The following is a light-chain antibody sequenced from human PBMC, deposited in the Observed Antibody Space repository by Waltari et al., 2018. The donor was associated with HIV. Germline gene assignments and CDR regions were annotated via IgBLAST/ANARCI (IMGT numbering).Light chain of an antibody. CDR2: SSN. CDR3: AAGDDSLDGYV. J-gene: IGLJ1*01. Sequence: QSVLTQPPSASGTPGQRVTISCSGSSSNIERNTVNWYQQFPGTTPKVVIYSSNQRPSGVPDRVSGARSGTSASLAIGGLQSEDEAHYYWAAGDDSLDGYVFGPGTEVTVL. CDR1: SSNIERNT. V-gene: IGLV1-44*01.